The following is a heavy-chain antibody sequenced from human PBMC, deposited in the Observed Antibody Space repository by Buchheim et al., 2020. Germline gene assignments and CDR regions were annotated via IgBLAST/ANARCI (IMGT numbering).Heavy chain of an antibody. Sequence: QVQLQESGPGLVKPSQTLSLTCTVSGGSISGGGDYWTWIRQHPGKGLEWIGYLAYSGTTHYNPSPKGRVIMSVDTSKNQVSLKLTSVTAADTAVYYCARDAYYFDSWGKGTL. CDR1: GGSISGGGDY. J-gene: IGHJ4*02. V-gene: IGHV4-31*03. D-gene: IGHD3-16*01. CDR2: LAYSGTT. CDR3: ARDAYYFDS.